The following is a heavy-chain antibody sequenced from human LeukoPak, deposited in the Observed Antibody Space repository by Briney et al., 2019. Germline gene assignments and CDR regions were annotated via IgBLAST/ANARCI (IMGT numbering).Heavy chain of an antibody. CDR1: GGSFSGYY. CDR3: ARTQTPFDPFDI. D-gene: IGHD3-9*01. V-gene: IGHV4-34*01. Sequence: SETLSLTCAVYGGSFSGYYWSWIRQPPGKGLEWIGEINHSGSTNYNPSLKSRVTISVDTSKNQFSLKLSSVTAADTAVYYCARTQTPFDPFDIWGQGTMITVSS. J-gene: IGHJ3*02. CDR2: INHSGST.